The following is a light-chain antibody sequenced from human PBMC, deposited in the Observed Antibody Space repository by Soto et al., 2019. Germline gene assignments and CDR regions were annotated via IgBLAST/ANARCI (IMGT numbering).Light chain of an antibody. CDR2: DAS. CDR3: QHRGR. J-gene: IGKJ1*01. CDR1: QNINNF. Sequence: VLTQSPATLSLSPGDRATLSCRAGQNINNFIAWYQHKPGQAPSLLIYDASNRATGIPGRFSGSGSGTDFTLTITSLESEDFAVYYCQHRGRFGQGTKVDIK. V-gene: IGKV3-11*01.